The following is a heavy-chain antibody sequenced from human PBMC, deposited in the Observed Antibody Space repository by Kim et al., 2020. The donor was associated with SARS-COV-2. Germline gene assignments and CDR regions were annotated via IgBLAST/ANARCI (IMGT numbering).Heavy chain of an antibody. CDR1: GFSLSTSGVG. D-gene: IGHD4-17*01. J-gene: IGHJ3*02. V-gene: IGHV2-5*02. Sequence: SGPTLVNPTQTLTLTCTFSGFSLSTSGVGVGWIRQPPGKALEWLALIYWDDDKRYSPSLKSRLTITKDTSKNQVVLTMTNMDPVDTATYYCAQSADVDDYGGNGAFDIWGQGTMVTVSS. CDR2: IYWDDDK. CDR3: AQSADVDDYGGNGAFDI.